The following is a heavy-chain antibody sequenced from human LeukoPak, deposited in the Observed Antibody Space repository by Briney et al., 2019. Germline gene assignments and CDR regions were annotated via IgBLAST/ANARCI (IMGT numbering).Heavy chain of an antibody. J-gene: IGHJ4*02. V-gene: IGHV4-39*07. CDR1: GGSISSTIYY. CDR2: IYYSGST. CDR3: ARALRGSSTSCYAY. D-gene: IGHD2-2*01. Sequence: SETLSLTCTVSGGSISSTIYYWHWIRQPPGKGLEWIGSIYYSGSTYYNPSLKSRVTISVDTSKNQFSLKPSSVTAADTAVYYCARALRGSSTSCYAYWGQGTLVTVSS.